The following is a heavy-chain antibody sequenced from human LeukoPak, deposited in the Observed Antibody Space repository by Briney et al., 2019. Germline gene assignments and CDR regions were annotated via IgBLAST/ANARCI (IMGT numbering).Heavy chain of an antibody. D-gene: IGHD6-13*01. V-gene: IGHV1-18*01. J-gene: IGHJ4*02. CDR3: ARAYSSSWYPNFDY. CDR1: GYTFTSYG. Sequence: ASVKVSCKASGYTFTSYGISWVRPAPGQGLEWMGWISAYNGNTNYAQKLQGRVTMTTDTSTSTAYMELRSLRSDDTAVYYCARAYSSSWYPNFDYWGQGTLVTVSS. CDR2: ISAYNGNT.